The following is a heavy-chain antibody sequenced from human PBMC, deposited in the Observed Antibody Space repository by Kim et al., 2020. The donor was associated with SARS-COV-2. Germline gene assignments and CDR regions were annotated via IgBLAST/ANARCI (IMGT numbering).Heavy chain of an antibody. D-gene: IGHD4-17*01. V-gene: IGHV4-59*01. CDR2: IYYSGST. J-gene: IGHJ3*02. CDR3: ARRHGDNGGGAFDI. CDR1: GGSISSYY. Sequence: SETLSLTCTVSGGSISSYYWSWIRQPPGKGLEWIGYIYYSGSTNYNPSLKSRVTISVDTSKNQFSLKLSSVTAADTAVYYCARRHGDNGGGAFDIWGQGTMVTVSS.